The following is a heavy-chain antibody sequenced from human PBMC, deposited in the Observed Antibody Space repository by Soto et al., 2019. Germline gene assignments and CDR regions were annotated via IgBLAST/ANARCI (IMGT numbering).Heavy chain of an antibody. J-gene: IGHJ5*02. Sequence: EVQLLESGGGLVQPGGSLRLSCAGTGFNFSSYGMSWVRQAPGKGLEWVSTIRGSAGNANYADSVKGRFTISRDDSTNTVHLQMNSLRPDDTAVYYCAKHIWFGESVFDPWGQGTLVVVSS. CDR1: GFNFSSYG. V-gene: IGHV3-23*01. CDR2: IRGSAGNA. D-gene: IGHD3-10*01. CDR3: AKHIWFGESVFDP.